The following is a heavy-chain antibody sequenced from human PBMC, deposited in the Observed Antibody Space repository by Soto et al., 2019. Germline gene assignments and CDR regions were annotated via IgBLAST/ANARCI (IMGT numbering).Heavy chain of an antibody. CDR2: IIPIFGTA. D-gene: IGHD6-13*01. V-gene: IGHV1-69*13. CDR1: GGTFSSYA. Sequence: SVKVSCKASGGTFSSYAISWVRQAPGQGLEWMGGIIPIFGTANYAQKFQGRVTITADESTSTAYMELSSLRSEDTAVYYCARDLVSSWYGDYYYYGMDVWGQGTTVTVSS. CDR3: ARDLVSSWYGDYYYYGMDV. J-gene: IGHJ6*02.